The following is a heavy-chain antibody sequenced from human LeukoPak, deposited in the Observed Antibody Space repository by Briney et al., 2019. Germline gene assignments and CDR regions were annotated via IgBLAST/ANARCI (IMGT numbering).Heavy chain of an antibody. D-gene: IGHD6-13*01. Sequence: PGGSLRLSCAASGFTFSSYSMNWVRQAPGKGLEWVSYISNSNSTIYYSDSVKGRFTISRDNSKNTLYLQMNSLRAEDTAVYYCARDGYSSSWYDYYYYYYMDVWGKGTTVTVSS. CDR3: ARDGYSSSWYDYYYYYYMDV. CDR2: ISNSNSTI. J-gene: IGHJ6*03. V-gene: IGHV3-48*01. CDR1: GFTFSSYS.